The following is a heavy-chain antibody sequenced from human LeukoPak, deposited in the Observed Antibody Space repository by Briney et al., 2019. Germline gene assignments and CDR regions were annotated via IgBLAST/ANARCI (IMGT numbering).Heavy chain of an antibody. CDR3: ARDQGIAAAESHYYYYYMDV. Sequence: GRSLRLSCAASKFTFDDYAMHWVRQAPGKGLEWVSGISWNSGSIGYAESVKGRFTISRDNAKNSLYLQMNSLRAEDTAVYYCARDQGIAAAESHYYYYYMDVWGKGPRSPSP. D-gene: IGHD6-13*01. V-gene: IGHV3-9*01. CDR2: ISWNSGSI. CDR1: KFTFDDYA. J-gene: IGHJ6*03.